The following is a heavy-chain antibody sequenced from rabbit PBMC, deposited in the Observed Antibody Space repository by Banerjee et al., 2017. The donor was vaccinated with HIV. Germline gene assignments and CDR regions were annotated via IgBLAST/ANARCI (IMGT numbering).Heavy chain of an antibody. V-gene: IGHV1S47*01. Sequence: QEQLVESGGGLVQPGGSLKLSCKASGFDFSGYGVNWVRQAPGKGLEWIACIYNGDGSTYYASWVNGRFTISKTSSTTVTLQMTSLTAADTATYFCANGGSGATHFNLWGPGTLVTVS. CDR1: GFDFSGYG. J-gene: IGHJ4*01. CDR3: ANGGSGATHFNL. CDR2: IYNGDGST. D-gene: IGHD4-2*01.